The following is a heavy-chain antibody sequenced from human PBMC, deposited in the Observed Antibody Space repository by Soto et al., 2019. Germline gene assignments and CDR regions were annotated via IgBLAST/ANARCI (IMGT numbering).Heavy chain of an antibody. Sequence: EVQLLESGGGLVQPGGSLRLSCAASGFTFSDYAMSWVRQAPGKGLEWVSAISASGGTTYYADSVRGRFTISRDNSKNTQYLQMTSLRAEDTVVYYCAKDRKSGSGWYWDYWGQGTLVTVSS. D-gene: IGHD6-19*01. CDR1: GFTFSDYA. J-gene: IGHJ4*02. V-gene: IGHV3-23*01. CDR3: AKDRKSGSGWYWDY. CDR2: ISASGGTT.